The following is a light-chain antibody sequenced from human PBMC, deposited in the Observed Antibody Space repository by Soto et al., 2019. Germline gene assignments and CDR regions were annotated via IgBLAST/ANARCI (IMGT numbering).Light chain of an antibody. CDR1: QSVSNTY. V-gene: IGKV3-20*01. J-gene: IGKJ1*01. CDR3: QQYGSSRWT. Sequence: EIVLTQSPATLSLFPGERATLSCRASQSVSNTYLAWYQQKPGQAPRPLISAASTRVTGTPDRFSGSGSGTDFTLTISRLEPEDFAIYYCQQYGSSRWTFGQGTKVEIK. CDR2: AAS.